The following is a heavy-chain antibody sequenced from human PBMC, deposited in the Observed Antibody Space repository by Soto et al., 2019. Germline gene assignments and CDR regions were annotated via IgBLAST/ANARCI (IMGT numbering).Heavy chain of an antibody. D-gene: IGHD6-13*01. V-gene: IGHV4-59*08. CDR3: ARYGEHSSSWYFDY. CDR1: GGSISSYY. Sequence: PSETLSLTCTVSGGSISSYYWSWIRQPPGKGLEWIGYIYYSGSTNYNPSLKSRVTISVDTSKNQFSLKLSSVTAADTAVYYCARYGEHSSSWYFDYWGQGTLGTVSS. CDR2: IYYSGST. J-gene: IGHJ4*02.